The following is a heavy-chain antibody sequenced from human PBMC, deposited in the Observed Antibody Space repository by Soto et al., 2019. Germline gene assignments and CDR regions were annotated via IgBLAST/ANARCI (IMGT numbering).Heavy chain of an antibody. V-gene: IGHV3-23*01. D-gene: IGHD3-10*01. CDR2: ISGSGSSV. CDR3: AKVRASYLSASYFYYGLDV. CDR1: GFTFSHYV. J-gene: IGHJ6*02. Sequence: GGSLSLSCAASGFTFSHYVLSWVRQSPERGLEWVSSISGSGSSVYVADSVRGRFIMSRDLSTNTVSLQMNSLRAEDTAVYYCAKVRASYLSASYFYYGLDVWGQGTTVTVSS.